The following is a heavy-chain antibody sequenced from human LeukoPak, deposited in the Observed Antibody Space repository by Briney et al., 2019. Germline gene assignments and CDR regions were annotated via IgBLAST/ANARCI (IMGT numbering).Heavy chain of an antibody. D-gene: IGHD3-9*01. CDR1: GFTFDDYA. J-gene: IGHJ4*02. Sequence: GWSLRLSCAASGFTFDDYAMQWVRLSPGKGLEWVSRIDWNSRSTVYADSMRGRFTISRDNAKNSLYLQMNSLRPEDTALYYCARDRRPLTGYNAQDYWGQGTLVTVSS. CDR3: ARDRRPLTGYNAQDY. CDR2: IDWNSRST. V-gene: IGHV3-9*01.